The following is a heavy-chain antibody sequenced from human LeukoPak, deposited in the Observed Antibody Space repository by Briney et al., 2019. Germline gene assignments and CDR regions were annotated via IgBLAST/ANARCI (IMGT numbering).Heavy chain of an antibody. V-gene: IGHV4-31*03. Sequence: EPSETLSLTCTVSGGSISSGGYYWSWIRQHPGKGLEWIGYIYYSGSTYYNPSLKSRVTISVDTSKNQFSLKLSSVTAADTAVYYCARVDYGGNSDAFDIWGQGTMVTVSS. CDR2: IYYSGST. J-gene: IGHJ3*02. CDR1: GGSISSGGYY. CDR3: ARVDYGGNSDAFDI. D-gene: IGHD4-17*01.